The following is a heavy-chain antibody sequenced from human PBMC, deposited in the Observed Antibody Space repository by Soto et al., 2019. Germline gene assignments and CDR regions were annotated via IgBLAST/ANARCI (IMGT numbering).Heavy chain of an antibody. Sequence: ASVKVSCKASGGTFSSYAISWVRQAPGQGLEWMGGIIPIFGTANYAQKFQGRVTITADESTSTAYMELSSLRSEDTAVYYCARGRGSTARAYYYGMDVWGQGTTVTVSS. V-gene: IGHV1-69*13. J-gene: IGHJ6*02. D-gene: IGHD5-18*01. CDR1: GGTFSSYA. CDR3: ARGRGSTARAYYYGMDV. CDR2: IIPIFGTA.